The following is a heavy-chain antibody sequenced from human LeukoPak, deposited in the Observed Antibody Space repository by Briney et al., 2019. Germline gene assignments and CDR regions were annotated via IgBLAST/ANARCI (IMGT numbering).Heavy chain of an antibody. Sequence: SETLSLTCTVSGGSISSGDYYWSWIRQPPGKGLEWIGYIYYSGSTYYNPSLKSRVTISVDTSKNQFSLKLSSVTAADTAVYYCARASPNSGWTEPSVDYWGQGTLVTVSS. CDR1: GGSISSGDYY. CDR3: ARASPNSGWTEPSVDY. V-gene: IGHV4-30-4*01. D-gene: IGHD6-19*01. J-gene: IGHJ4*02. CDR2: IYYSGST.